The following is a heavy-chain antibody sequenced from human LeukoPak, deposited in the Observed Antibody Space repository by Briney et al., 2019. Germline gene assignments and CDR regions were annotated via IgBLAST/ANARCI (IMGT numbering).Heavy chain of an antibody. CDR1: GGSLWSFY. J-gene: IGHJ4*02. Sequence: SETLSLTCTVSGGSLWSFYWSWVRQPPGKGLEWIGYIYYSGSTNYNLSLKSRVTISVDTSKNQFSLKLSSVTAADTAVYYCARANDYGDSFDYWGQGTLVTVSS. V-gene: IGHV4-59*01. D-gene: IGHD4-17*01. CDR3: ARANDYGDSFDY. CDR2: IYYSGST.